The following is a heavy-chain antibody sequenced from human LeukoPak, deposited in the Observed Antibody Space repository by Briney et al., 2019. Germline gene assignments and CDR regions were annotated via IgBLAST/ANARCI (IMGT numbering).Heavy chain of an antibody. D-gene: IGHD2-15*01. CDR1: GFTFSSYE. CDR3: TRGAYCSGGRCPGPFDI. CDR2: ISSSGSTI. J-gene: IGHJ3*02. V-gene: IGHV3-48*03. Sequence: GGTLRLSCAASGFTFSSYEMNWVRQAPGKGLEWVSYISSSGSTIYYADSVKGRFTISRDNAKNSFYLQMNSLKTEDTAVYYCTRGAYCSGGRCPGPFDIWGQGTTVTVSS.